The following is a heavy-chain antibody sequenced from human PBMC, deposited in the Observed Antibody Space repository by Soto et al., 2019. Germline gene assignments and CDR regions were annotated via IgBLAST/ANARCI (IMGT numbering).Heavy chain of an antibody. CDR2: IYYSGST. Sequence: PSETLSITCTVSGGSISSYYWSWIRQPPGKGLEWIGYIYYSGSTNYNPSLKSRVTISVDTSKNQFSLKLSSVTAADTAVYYCARQVTGTLDYYYYYYMDVWGKGTTVTVSS. CDR3: ARQVTGTLDYYYYYYMDV. J-gene: IGHJ6*03. V-gene: IGHV4-59*08. CDR1: GGSISSYY. D-gene: IGHD1-20*01.